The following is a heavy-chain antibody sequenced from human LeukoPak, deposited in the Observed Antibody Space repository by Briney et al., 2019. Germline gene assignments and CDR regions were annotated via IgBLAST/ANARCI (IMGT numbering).Heavy chain of an antibody. Sequence: ASVKVSCKASGYTFTTYGISWVRQAPGQGLEWMGWISAYNGNTNYAQEFQGRVTMTTDTSTSTAYMELRSLRSDDTAVYYCARGSTARYYYDSSGYYRGAVDYWGQGTLVTISS. CDR3: ARGSTARYYYDSSGYYRGAVDY. V-gene: IGHV1-18*01. CDR2: ISAYNGNT. CDR1: GYTFTTYG. J-gene: IGHJ4*02. D-gene: IGHD3-22*01.